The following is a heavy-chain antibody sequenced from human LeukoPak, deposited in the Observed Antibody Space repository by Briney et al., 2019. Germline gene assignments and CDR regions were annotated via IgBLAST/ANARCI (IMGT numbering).Heavy chain of an antibody. CDR1: GFTFSSYA. D-gene: IGHD6-19*01. CDR2: ISGSGGST. CDR3: AKDPPLGGAVAGNFDY. J-gene: IGHJ4*02. Sequence: GGSLRLSCAASGFTFSSYAMSWVRQAPGKGLEWVSAISGSGGSTYYADSVKGRFTISRDNSKNTLYLQMNSPRAEDTAVYYCAKDPPLGGAVAGNFDYWGQGTLVTVSS. V-gene: IGHV3-23*01.